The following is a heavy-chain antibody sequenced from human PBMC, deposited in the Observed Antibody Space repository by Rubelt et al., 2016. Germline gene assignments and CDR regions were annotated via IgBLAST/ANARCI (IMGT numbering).Heavy chain of an antibody. CDR1: GGSISSSSYY. J-gene: IGHJ3*02. V-gene: IGHV4-39*01. CDR3: ASQLTRYSNYVDAFDI. Sequence: QLQLQESGPGLVKPSETLSLTCTVSGGSISSSSYYWGWIRQPPGKGLEWIGSIYYSGSTYYNPALKVRGTLSVDTSKNQFSLKLSSVTAADTAVYYCASQLTRYSNYVDAFDIWGQGTMVTVSS. CDR2: IYYSGST. D-gene: IGHD4-11*01.